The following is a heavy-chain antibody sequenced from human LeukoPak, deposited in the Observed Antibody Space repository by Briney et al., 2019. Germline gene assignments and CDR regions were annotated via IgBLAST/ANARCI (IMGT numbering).Heavy chain of an antibody. J-gene: IGHJ6*02. Sequence: PSETLSLTCAVYGGSFSGYYWNWIRQPPGKGLEWIGEINHSGSTNYNPSLKSRVTISVDTSKNQFSLKLSSVTAADTAVYYCARGDTIRYYGMDVWGQGTTVTVSS. CDR3: ARGDTIRYYGMDV. D-gene: IGHD3-3*01. V-gene: IGHV4-34*01. CDR2: INHSGST. CDR1: GGSFSGYY.